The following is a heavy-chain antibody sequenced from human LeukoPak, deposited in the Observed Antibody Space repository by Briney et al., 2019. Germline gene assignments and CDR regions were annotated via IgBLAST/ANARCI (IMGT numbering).Heavy chain of an antibody. J-gene: IGHJ4*02. D-gene: IGHD3-10*01. CDR3: ARDITVRGVITARTYDY. Sequence: ASVKVSCKASAYTFTYYYIHWVRQALGQGLEWMGWINPNSGGTNYVQKFQGRVTMTRDTSISTAYMELSRLRSDDTAVYYCARDITVRGVITARTYDYWGQGTLVTVSS. CDR1: AYTFTYYY. CDR2: INPNSGGT. V-gene: IGHV1-2*02.